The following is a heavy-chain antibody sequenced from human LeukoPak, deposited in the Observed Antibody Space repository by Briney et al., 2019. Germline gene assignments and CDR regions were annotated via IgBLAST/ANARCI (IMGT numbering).Heavy chain of an antibody. CDR2: INHSGST. V-gene: IGHV4-39*07. Sequence: SETLSLTCTVSGGSISSSSYYWSWIRQPPGKGLEWIGEINHSGSTNYNPSLKSRVTISVDTSKNQFSLKLSSVTAADTAVYYCARVSWVRGVIRFDYWGQGTRVTVSS. J-gene: IGHJ4*02. CDR1: GGSISSSSYY. CDR3: ARVSWVRGVIRFDY. D-gene: IGHD3-10*01.